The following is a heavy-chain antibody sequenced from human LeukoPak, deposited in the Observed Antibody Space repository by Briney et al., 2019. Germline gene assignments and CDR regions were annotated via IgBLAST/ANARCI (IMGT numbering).Heavy chain of an antibody. Sequence: ASVKVSCKASGYTLTSYAMHRVRQAPGQRLEWMGWINAGNGNTKYSQKFQGRVTMTRDTSTSTVYMELSSLRSEDTAVYYCARGRIYYGSGVRDYCYYGMDVWGQGTTVTVSS. D-gene: IGHD3-10*01. CDR3: ARGRIYYGSGVRDYCYYGMDV. J-gene: IGHJ6*02. CDR1: GYTLTSYA. V-gene: IGHV1-3*01. CDR2: INAGNGNT.